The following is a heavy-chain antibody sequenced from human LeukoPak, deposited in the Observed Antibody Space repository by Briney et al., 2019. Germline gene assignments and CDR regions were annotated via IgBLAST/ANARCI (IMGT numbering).Heavy chain of an antibody. CDR1: GYSFTSYW. J-gene: IGHJ3*02. D-gene: IGHD6-13*01. CDR3: ASIRAGRGAAAGYDAFDI. V-gene: IGHV5-51*01. Sequence: NRGESLKISCKGSGYSFTSYWIGWVRQMPGKGLEWMGIIYPGDSDTRYSPSFQGQVTISADKSISTAYLQWSSLKASDTAMYYCASIRAGRGAAAGYDAFDIWGQGTMVTVSS. CDR2: IYPGDSDT.